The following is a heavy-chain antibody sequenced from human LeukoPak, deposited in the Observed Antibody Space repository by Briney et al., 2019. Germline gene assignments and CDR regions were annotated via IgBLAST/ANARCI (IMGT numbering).Heavy chain of an antibody. D-gene: IGHD6-19*01. Sequence: GGSLELSCAASGFTFSSYSMNWFGQAPGKGREWVYYISSSSSTIYYADSVKGRFTISRDNAKNSLYLQMNSLRAEDTAVYYCARDPEAYSSGWYGDYWGQGTLVTVSS. CDR2: ISSSSSTI. J-gene: IGHJ4*02. CDR3: ARDPEAYSSGWYGDY. CDR1: GFTFSSYS. V-gene: IGHV3-48*01.